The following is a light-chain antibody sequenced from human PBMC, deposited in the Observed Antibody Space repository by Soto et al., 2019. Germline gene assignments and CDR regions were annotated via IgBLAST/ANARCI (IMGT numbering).Light chain of an antibody. CDR3: QQYYSTPWT. J-gene: IGKJ1*01. Sequence: DIVMTQSPDSLAVSLGERATINCKSSQSVLYSSNNKNYLAWYQRKPGQPPKLLIYWASTRESGVPDRFSGSGSGTDFSLTIGSLQAEDVAVYYCQQYYSTPWTFGQGTKVEIK. V-gene: IGKV4-1*01. CDR2: WAS. CDR1: QSVLYSSNNKNY.